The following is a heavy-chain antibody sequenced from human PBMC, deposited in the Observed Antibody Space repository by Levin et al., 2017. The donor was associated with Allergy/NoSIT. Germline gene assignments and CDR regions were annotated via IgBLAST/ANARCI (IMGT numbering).Heavy chain of an antibody. V-gene: IGHV4-59*01. CDR3: ATVPVYGMDV. CDR1: GAFISNYY. J-gene: IGHJ6*02. Sequence: PSETLSLTCTISGAFISNYYWSWIRQPPGKGLEWIGFISYSGSTTYNPSLDSRTIISIDLSKNHFSLSLRSVTAADTAVYYCATVPVYGMDVWGQGTTVTVS. CDR2: ISYSGST. D-gene: IGHD2-8*02.